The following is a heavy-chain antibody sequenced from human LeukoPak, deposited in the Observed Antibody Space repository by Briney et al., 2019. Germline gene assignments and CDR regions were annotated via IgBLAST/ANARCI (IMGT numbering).Heavy chain of an antibody. Sequence: APVKVSCKASGYTFTDYAMHWVRQAPGQRLEWMGWINGGNGNTKYSQKFQGRVTITRDTSATTAYMELSRLRSEDTAVYYCARGIGASSGWYVIDYWGQGTLVTVSS. CDR1: GYTFTDYA. J-gene: IGHJ4*02. CDR2: INGGNGNT. V-gene: IGHV1-3*01. D-gene: IGHD6-19*01. CDR3: ARGIGASSGWYVIDY.